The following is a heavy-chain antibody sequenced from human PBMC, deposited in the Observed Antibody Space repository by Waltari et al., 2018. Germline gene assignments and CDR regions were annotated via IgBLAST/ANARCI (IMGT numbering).Heavy chain of an antibody. CDR2: IYYSGST. D-gene: IGHD3-16*01. CDR3: ARWGGHFDY. J-gene: IGHJ4*02. V-gene: IGHV4-59*08. Sequence: QVQLQESGPGLVKPSETLSLTCTVSGGSISSYYWSWIRQPPGKGLEWIGYIYYSGSTNYNPSLKSRVTISVDTSKNQFSLKLSSVTAADTAVYYCARWGGHFDYWGQGTLVTVSS. CDR1: GGSISSYY.